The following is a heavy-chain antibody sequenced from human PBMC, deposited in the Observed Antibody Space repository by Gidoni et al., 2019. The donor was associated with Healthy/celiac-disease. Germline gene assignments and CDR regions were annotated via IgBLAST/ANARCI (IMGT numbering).Heavy chain of an antibody. J-gene: IGHJ3*02. V-gene: IGHV3-30*18. CDR1: GFTFSSYG. CDR2: ISYDGSNK. Sequence: QVQLVESGGGVVQPGRSLRLSCAASGFTFSSYGMHWVRQAPGKGLEWVAVISYDGSNKYYADSVKGRFTISRDNSKNTLYLQMNSLRAEDTAVYYCAKMLRGGNDAAFDIWGQGTMVTVSS. D-gene: IGHD2-15*01. CDR3: AKMLRGGNDAAFDI.